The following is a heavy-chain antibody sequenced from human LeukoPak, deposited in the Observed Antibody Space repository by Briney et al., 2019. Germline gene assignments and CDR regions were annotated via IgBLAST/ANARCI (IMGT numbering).Heavy chain of an antibody. D-gene: IGHD3-10*01. V-gene: IGHV3-7*01. CDR2: MKPDGSES. J-gene: IGHJ6*03. Sequence: PGGSLRLSCAVSGLTFSASWITWIRQAPGKGLEWVASMKPDGSESWYVDSVKGRFTISRDNSKNSLYLQMNSLRAEDTAVYYCARDYYGSGWYYYMDVWGKGTTVTVSS. CDR1: GLTFSASW. CDR3: ARDYYGSGWYYYMDV.